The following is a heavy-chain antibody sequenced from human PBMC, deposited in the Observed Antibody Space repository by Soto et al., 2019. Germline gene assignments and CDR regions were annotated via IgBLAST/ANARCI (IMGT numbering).Heavy chain of an antibody. V-gene: IGHV4-38-2*01. J-gene: IGHJ6*02. D-gene: IGHD2-15*01. CDR2: IYHSGST. CDR3: ARLGKVVVVPYYYYYGMDV. Sequence: SETLSLTCAVSGYSLSNAYYWGWIRQPPGKGLEWIGTIYHSGSTYYNPSLKGRVAISVGTSKNQFSLKLRSVTAADTAVYYCARLGKVVVVPYYYYYGMDVWGQGTTVTVSS. CDR1: GYSLSNAYY.